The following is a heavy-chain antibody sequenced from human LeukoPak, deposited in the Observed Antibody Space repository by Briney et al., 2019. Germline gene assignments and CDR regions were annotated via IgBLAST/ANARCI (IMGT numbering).Heavy chain of an antibody. CDR2: INSDGSST. J-gene: IGHJ3*02. D-gene: IGHD3-22*01. V-gene: IGHV3-74*01. Sequence: PGGSLRLSCAASGFTFSNYWMHWVRQAPGKGLVWVSGINSDGSSTSYADSVEGRFTISRDNAKNTLYLQMNSLRAEDTAVYYCARDRENYYDSSGYPSDAFDIWGQGTMVTVSS. CDR3: ARDRENYYDSSGYPSDAFDI. CDR1: GFTFSNYW.